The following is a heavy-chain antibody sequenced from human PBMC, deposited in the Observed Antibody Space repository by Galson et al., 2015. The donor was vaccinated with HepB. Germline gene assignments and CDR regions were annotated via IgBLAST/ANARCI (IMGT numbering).Heavy chain of an antibody. CDR1: GFTFSSYS. J-gene: IGHJ6*02. CDR3: ARDWIPYYYYGMDV. Sequence: SLRLSCAASGFTFSSYSMNWVRQAPGKGLEWVSSTSSSSSYIYYADSVKGRFTISRDNAKNSLYLQMNSLRAVDTAVYYCARDWIPYYYYGMDVWGQGTTVTVSS. V-gene: IGHV3-21*01. CDR2: TSSSSSYI. D-gene: IGHD5-18*01.